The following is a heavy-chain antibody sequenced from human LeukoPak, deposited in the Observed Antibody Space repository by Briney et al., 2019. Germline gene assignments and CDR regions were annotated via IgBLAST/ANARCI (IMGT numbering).Heavy chain of an antibody. CDR3: ATFSWGCFDY. CDR1: GGSISSYY. CDR2: IFYSGST. V-gene: IGHV4-59*01. Sequence: SETLSLTCTVSGGSISSYYWSWIRQPPGEGLGWIGYIFYSGSTNYNPSLKSRVTISVDTSKNKFSLKLSSVTAADTAVYYCATFSWGCFDYWGQGTLVTVSS. D-gene: IGHD3-16*01. J-gene: IGHJ4*02.